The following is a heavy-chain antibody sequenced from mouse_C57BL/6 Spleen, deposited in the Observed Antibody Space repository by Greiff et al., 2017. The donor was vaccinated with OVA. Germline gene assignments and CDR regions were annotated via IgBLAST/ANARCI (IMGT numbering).Heavy chain of an antibody. V-gene: IGHV1-9*01. CDR1: GYTFTGYW. CDR2: ILPGSGST. D-gene: IGHD1-1*01. J-gene: IGHJ3*01. Sequence: VQLVESGAELMKPGASVKLSCKATGYTFTGYWIEWVKQRPGHGLEWIGEILPGSGSTNYNEKFKGKATFTADTSSNTAYMQLSSLTTEDSAIYYCAKGPYYYGSSLAWFAYWGQGTLVTVSA. CDR3: AKGPYYYGSSLAWFAY.